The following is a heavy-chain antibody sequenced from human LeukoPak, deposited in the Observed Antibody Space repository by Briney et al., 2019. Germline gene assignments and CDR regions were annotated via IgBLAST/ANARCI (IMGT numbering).Heavy chain of an antibody. CDR2: IHYSGST. V-gene: IGHV4-59*01. Sequence: SETLSLTCTVSGGSISNYYWSWIRQPPGKGLEWIGYIHYSGSTNNNPSLKSRVTISVDTSKNQFSLKLTSVTAADTAVYYCAGANYDFWSGTPLWYWGQGTLVTVSS. J-gene: IGHJ4*02. CDR3: AGANYDFWSGTPLWY. D-gene: IGHD3-3*01. CDR1: GGSISNYY.